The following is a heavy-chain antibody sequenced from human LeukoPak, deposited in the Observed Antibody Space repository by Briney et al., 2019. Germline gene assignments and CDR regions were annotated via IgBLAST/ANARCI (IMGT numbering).Heavy chain of an antibody. Sequence: SETLSLTCTASGGSISNSNDYWGWIRQPPGKGLEWIGSIYYSGSTSYTPSLKSRVTISVDTSKNEFSLRLSSVTAADTAVYYCARNCSSRGRAFDIWGQGTMVTVSS. D-gene: IGHD2-2*01. CDR3: ARNCSSRGRAFDI. J-gene: IGHJ3*02. V-gene: IGHV4-39*01. CDR2: IYYSGST. CDR1: GGSISNSNDY.